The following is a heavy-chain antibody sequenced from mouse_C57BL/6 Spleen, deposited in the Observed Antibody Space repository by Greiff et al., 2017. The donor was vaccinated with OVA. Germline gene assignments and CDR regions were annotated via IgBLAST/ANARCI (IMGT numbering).Heavy chain of an antibody. CDR3: ARSALLYDGYSMDY. V-gene: IGHV1-7*01. Sequence: QVQLQQPGAELVRPGSSVKLSCKASGYTFTSYWMHWVKQRPGQGLEWIGYINPSSGYTKYNQKFKDKAKLTADKSSSTAYMQLSSLTYEDSAVYYCARSALLYDGYSMDYWGQGTSVTVSS. CDR1: GYTFTSYW. CDR2: INPSSGYT. D-gene: IGHD2-3*01. J-gene: IGHJ4*01.